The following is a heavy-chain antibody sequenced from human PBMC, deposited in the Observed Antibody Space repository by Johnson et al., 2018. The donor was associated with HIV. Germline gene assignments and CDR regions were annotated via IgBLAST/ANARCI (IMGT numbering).Heavy chain of an antibody. V-gene: IGHV3-9*01. D-gene: IGHD3-22*01. CDR2: ISWNSGSI. J-gene: IGHJ3*02. CDR3: AKDMSYDSRGDAFDI. Sequence: VQLVESGGGVLRPGGSLRLSCAASGFTFDNYGMNWVRQAPGKGLEWVSGISWNSGSIDYADSVKGRFTISRDNAKNSLYLQMNSLRAEDTAFYYCAKDMSYDSRGDAFDIWGQGTMVTVSS. CDR1: GFTFDNYG.